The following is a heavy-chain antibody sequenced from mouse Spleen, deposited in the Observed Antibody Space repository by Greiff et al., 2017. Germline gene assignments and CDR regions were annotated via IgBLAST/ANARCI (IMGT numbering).Heavy chain of an antibody. D-gene: IGHD1-1*01. CDR3: ARCYYYGSSFSFAY. CDR2: IDPSDSYT. CDR1: GYTFTSYW. J-gene: IGHJ3*01. V-gene: IGHV1-69*01. Sequence: QVQLQQPGAELVMPGASVKLSCKASGYTFTSYWMHWVKQRPGQGLEWIGEIDPSDSYTNYNQKFKGKATLTVDKSSSTAYMQLSSLTSEDSAVYYCARCYYYGSSFSFAYWGQGTLVTVSA.